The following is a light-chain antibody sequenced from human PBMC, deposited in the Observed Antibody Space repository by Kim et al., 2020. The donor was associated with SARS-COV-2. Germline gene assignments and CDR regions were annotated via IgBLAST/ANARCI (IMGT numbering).Light chain of an antibody. CDR2: AAS. V-gene: IGKV1-16*02. CDR1: QGISNH. J-gene: IGKJ5*01. Sequence: ASVGDRVTITCRASQGISNHLAWFQQQPGKAPKSLIYAASSMQSGVPSKFSDSGSETDFTLTISSVQPEDCATYYCQQYNSYPLTIGQGTRLEIK. CDR3: QQYNSYPLT.